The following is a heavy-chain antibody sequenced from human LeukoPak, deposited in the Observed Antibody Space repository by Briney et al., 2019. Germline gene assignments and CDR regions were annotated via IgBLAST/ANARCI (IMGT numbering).Heavy chain of an antibody. CDR2: ISTSSTYI. J-gene: IGHJ4*02. CDR3: ASMCSTRHYFEF. V-gene: IGHV3-21*01. CDR1: GFSFNTWI. D-gene: IGHD2/OR15-2a*01. Sequence: GGSLRLSCAASGFSFNTWIMIGVRQAPGKGLEWVSSISTSSTYIDYADSVKGRFTISRDNAKNSLYLQMNSLRAEDTAVYYCASMCSTRHYFEFWGLGSMVTVSS.